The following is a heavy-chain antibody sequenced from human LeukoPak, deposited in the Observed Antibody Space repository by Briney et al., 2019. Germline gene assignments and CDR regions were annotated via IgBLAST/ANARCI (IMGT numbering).Heavy chain of an antibody. CDR3: STDGPSYSSSW. J-gene: IGHJ4*02. CDR1: GLTFTNVW. V-gene: IGHV3-15*01. Sequence: GGSLRLSCAASGLTFTNVWVSWARQAPGKGLEWVGRIKSKTDGGTADYAAPVKGRFTISRDDSENTLYLQMNSLKTDDTSAYYCSTDGPSYSSSWWGQGTLVTVSS. D-gene: IGHD6-13*01. CDR2: IKSKTDGGTA.